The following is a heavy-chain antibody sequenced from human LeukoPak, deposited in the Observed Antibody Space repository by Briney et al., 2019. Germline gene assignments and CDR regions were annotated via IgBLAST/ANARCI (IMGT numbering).Heavy chain of an antibody. D-gene: IGHD1-26*01. CDR3: ARQSGELRTYFDY. Sequence: ASVKVSCKASGGTFSSYAISWVRQAPGQGLEWMGGIIPIFGTANYAQKFQGRVTITADESTSTAYMELSSLRSEDTAVYCCARQSGELRTYFDYWGQGTLVTVSS. J-gene: IGHJ4*02. CDR2: IIPIFGTA. CDR1: GGTFSSYA. V-gene: IGHV1-69*13.